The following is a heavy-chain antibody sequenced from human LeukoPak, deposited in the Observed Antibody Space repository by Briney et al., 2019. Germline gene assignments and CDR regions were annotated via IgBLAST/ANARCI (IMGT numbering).Heavy chain of an antibody. V-gene: IGHV1-18*04. J-gene: IGHJ5*02. CDR2: ISAYNGNT. CDR1: GYTFTGYY. D-gene: IGHD4-11*01. CDR3: ARREYSNYVLNWFDP. Sequence: ASVKVSCKASGYTFTGYYMHWVRQAPGQGLEWMGCISAYNGNTNYAQKLQGRVTMTTDTSTSTAYMELRSLRSDDTAVYYCARREYSNYVLNWFDPWGQGTLVTVSS.